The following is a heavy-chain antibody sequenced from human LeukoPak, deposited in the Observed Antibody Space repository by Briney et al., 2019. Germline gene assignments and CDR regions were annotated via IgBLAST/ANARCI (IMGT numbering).Heavy chain of an antibody. Sequence: GGSLRLSCTASGFTFNNYGMHWVRQGTGKGLEWVSAIGTAGDTYYPGSVKGRFTTSRENAKNSLYLQMNSLRVGDTAVYYCARGRGWGTFDIWGQGTMVTVSS. CDR3: ARGRGWGTFDI. V-gene: IGHV3-13*04. CDR2: IGTAGDT. D-gene: IGHD3-10*01. J-gene: IGHJ3*02. CDR1: GFTFNNYG.